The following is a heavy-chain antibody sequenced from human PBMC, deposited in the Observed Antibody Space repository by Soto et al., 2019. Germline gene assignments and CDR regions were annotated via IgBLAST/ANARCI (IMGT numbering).Heavy chain of an antibody. D-gene: IGHD3-22*01. J-gene: IGHJ4*02. Sequence: LRLSCAASGFTFRSYWMSWVRQAPGKGLEWVANIKQDGSEKYYVDSVKGRFTISRDNAKNSLYLQMNSLRAEDTAVYYCARGLSRGITMIVVVKQYFDYWGQGTLVTVSS. V-gene: IGHV3-7*03. CDR1: GFTFRSYW. CDR3: ARGLSRGITMIVVVKQYFDY. CDR2: IKQDGSEK.